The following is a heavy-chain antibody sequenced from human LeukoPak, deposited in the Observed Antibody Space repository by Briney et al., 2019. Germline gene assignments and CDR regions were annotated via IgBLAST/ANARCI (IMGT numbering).Heavy chain of an antibody. CDR3: ARDTYYYYMDV. CDR2: IYYSGST. CDR1: GGSISSYY. V-gene: IGHV4-59*01. Sequence: KPSETLSLTCTVSGGSISSYYWSWIRQPPGEGLEWIGYIYYSGSTNYNPSLKSRVTISGDASKNQFSLKLNSVTAADTALYFCARDTYYYYMDVWGKGTTVTVSS. J-gene: IGHJ6*03.